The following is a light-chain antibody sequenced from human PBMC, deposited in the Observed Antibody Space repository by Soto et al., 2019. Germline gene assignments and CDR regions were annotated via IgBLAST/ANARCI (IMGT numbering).Light chain of an antibody. J-gene: IGKJ2*01. CDR2: DPS. Sequence: EIVLTQSPATLSLSPGERATLSCRASQSVSSYVAWYQQKPGQTPRLLIYDPSNRATGIPARCSRSGSGTDFTLTISSLEPEDFAADYWQQRNNAPPYTFGQGTKLESK. CDR1: QSVSSY. CDR3: QQRNNAPPYT. V-gene: IGKV3-11*01.